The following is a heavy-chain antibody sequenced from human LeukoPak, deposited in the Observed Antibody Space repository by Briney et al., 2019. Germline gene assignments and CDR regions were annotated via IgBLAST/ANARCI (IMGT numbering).Heavy chain of an antibody. Sequence: ASVKVSCKASGYTFTGYYMHXXXXXPGXXLXXXXXXXPXSGXXXXXXKFXXXVXXXXXTSISTAYMELSRLRSDDTAVYYCARDFPIDYWGQGTLVTVSS. CDR2: XXPXSGXX. CDR3: ARDFPIDY. J-gene: IGHJ4*02. CDR1: GYTFTGYY. V-gene: IGHV1-2*02.